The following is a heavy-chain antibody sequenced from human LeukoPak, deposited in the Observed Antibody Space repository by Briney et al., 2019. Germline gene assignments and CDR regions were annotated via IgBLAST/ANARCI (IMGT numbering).Heavy chain of an antibody. CDR2: ISAYNGNT. V-gene: IGHV1-18*01. CDR1: DYTFTSYG. CDR3: ARPEDCSSTSCSDDAFDI. J-gene: IGHJ3*02. Sequence: ASVKVSCKASDYTFTSYGISWVRQAPGQGLEWMGWISAYNGNTNYAQKLQGRVTMTTDTSTSTAYMELRSLRSDDTAVYYCARPEDCSSTSCSDDAFDIWGQGTMVTVSS. D-gene: IGHD2-2*01.